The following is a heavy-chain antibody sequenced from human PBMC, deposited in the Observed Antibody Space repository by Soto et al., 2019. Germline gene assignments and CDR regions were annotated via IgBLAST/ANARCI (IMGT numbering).Heavy chain of an antibody. Sequence: SETLSLTCAVYGGSFSGYYWSWIRQPPGKGLEWIGEINHSGSTNYNPSLKSRVTISVDTSKNQFSLKLSSVTAADTAVYYCARDTPPPIVVVVAAKRGHDAFDIWGQATMVTVSS. J-gene: IGHJ3*02. CDR1: GGSFSGYY. CDR2: INHSGST. V-gene: IGHV4-34*01. D-gene: IGHD2-15*01. CDR3: ARDTPPPIVVVVAAKRGHDAFDI.